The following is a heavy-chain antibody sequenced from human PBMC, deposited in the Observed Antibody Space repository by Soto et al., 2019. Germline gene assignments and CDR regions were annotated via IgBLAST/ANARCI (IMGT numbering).Heavy chain of an antibody. CDR1: GFSLNTGGLG. CDR2: IYWDGDK. D-gene: IGHD2-21*02. Sequence: QITLKESGPTLEKPTQTLTLTCTFSGFSLNTGGLGVGWIRQPPGKALEWLALIYWDGDKRYSPSLKSRLTITKDTSNYQVALTMTNMDPVDTATYYCAHSRCGGDSLRSYSSHYYYGMDVWGQGTTVTVSS. CDR3: AHSRCGGDSLRSYSSHYYYGMDV. V-gene: IGHV2-5*02. J-gene: IGHJ6*02.